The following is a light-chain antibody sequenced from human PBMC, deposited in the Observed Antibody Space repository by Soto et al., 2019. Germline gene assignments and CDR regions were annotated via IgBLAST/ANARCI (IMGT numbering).Light chain of an antibody. V-gene: IGLV2-14*03. CDR1: SGDIGGYDY. J-gene: IGLJ1*01. CDR3: SSYTSSNPYV. Sequence: QSVLTQPAPVSGSPGQSITISCTGTSGDIGGYDYVSWYQQHPGKAPKLMIYDVSNRPSGVSNRFSGSKSGTTASLTISGLQAEDEADYYCSSYTSSNPYVFGTGTQLTVL. CDR2: DVS.